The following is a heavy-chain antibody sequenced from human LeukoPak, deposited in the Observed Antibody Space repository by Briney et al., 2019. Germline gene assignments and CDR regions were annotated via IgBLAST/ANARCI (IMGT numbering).Heavy chain of an antibody. Sequence: ASVKVSCKASGYTFTGYYMHWVRQAPGQGREWMGWINPNSGGTNYAQKFQGRVTMTRDTSISTAYMELSRLRSDDTAVYYCARQNPKAAAGIDFDYWGQGTLVTVSS. D-gene: IGHD6-13*01. J-gene: IGHJ4*02. CDR3: ARQNPKAAAGIDFDY. V-gene: IGHV1-2*02. CDR1: GYTFTGYY. CDR2: INPNSGGT.